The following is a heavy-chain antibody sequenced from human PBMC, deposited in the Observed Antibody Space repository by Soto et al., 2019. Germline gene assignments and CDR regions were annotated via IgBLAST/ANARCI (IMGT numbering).Heavy chain of an antibody. CDR1: GFTFSSYA. D-gene: IGHD4-4*01. V-gene: IGHV3-23*01. J-gene: IGHJ6*02. CDR3: AKVNTVTTIIGYYYYGMDV. CDR2: ISGSGGST. Sequence: GGSLRLSCAASGFTFSSYAMSWVRQAPGKGLEWVSAISGSGGSTYYADSVKGRFTISRDNSKNTLYLQMNSLRAEDTAVYYCAKVNTVTTIIGYYYYGMDVWGQGTTVTVSS.